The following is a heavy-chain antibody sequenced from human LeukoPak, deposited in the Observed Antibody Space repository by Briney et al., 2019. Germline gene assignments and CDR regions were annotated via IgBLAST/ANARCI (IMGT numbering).Heavy chain of an antibody. J-gene: IGHJ4*02. V-gene: IGHV1-18*01. D-gene: IGHD3-10*01. CDR3: ARVPPKYYYGSGSYTLDY. Sequence: ASVKVSCKASGYTFTSYGISWVRQAPGQGLEWMGWISAYNGNTNYAQKLQGRVTMTTDTSTSTAYMELRSLRSDDTAVYHCARVPPKYYYGSGSYTLDYWGQGTLVTVSS. CDR2: ISAYNGNT. CDR1: GYTFTSYG.